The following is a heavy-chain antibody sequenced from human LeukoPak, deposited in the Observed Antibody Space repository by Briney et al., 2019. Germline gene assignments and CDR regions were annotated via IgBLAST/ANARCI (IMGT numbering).Heavy chain of an antibody. D-gene: IGHD4-23*01. CDR1: GYSISSGYY. CDR2: IYHSGST. V-gene: IGHV4-38-2*01. CDR3: ARLTYGGNNWFDP. J-gene: IGHJ5*02. Sequence: PSETLSLTCAVPGYSISSGYYWGWIRQPPGKGLEWIGSIYHSGSTYYNPSLKSRVTISVDTSKNQFSLKLSSVTAADTAVYYCARLTYGGNNWFDPWGQGTLVTVSS.